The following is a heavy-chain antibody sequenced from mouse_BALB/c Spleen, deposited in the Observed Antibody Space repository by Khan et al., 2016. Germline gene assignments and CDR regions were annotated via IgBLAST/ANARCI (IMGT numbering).Heavy chain of an antibody. Sequence: EVQLQESGPGLVKPSQSLSLTCTVTGYSITSDYAWNWIRQFPGNKLEWMGYISYSGSTSSNPSLKRRISITRDPSKNPFFLPLNSVTTEDTATSYCARQGFAYWGQGTLVTVSA. CDR3: ARQGFAY. J-gene: IGHJ3*01. CDR1: GYSITSDYA. V-gene: IGHV3-2*02. CDR2: ISYSGST.